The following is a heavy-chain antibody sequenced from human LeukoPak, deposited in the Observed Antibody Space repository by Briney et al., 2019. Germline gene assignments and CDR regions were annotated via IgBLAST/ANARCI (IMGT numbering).Heavy chain of an antibody. CDR3: ARAYSGYDPHKFLSGMDV. Sequence: PSETLSLTCTVSGSSITGYYWSWIRQPPGKGLEFIGYIFYSGSTNYNPSLKSRVTISLDRSKSQFSLKLSSVTAADTAVYYCARAYSGYDPHKFLSGMDVWGQGTTVTVSS. D-gene: IGHD5-12*01. J-gene: IGHJ6*02. CDR2: IFYSGST. CDR1: GSSITGYY. V-gene: IGHV4-59*08.